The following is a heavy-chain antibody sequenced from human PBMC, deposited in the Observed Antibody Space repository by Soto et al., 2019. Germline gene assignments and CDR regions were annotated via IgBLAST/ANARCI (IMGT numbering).Heavy chain of an antibody. Sequence: PGGSLRLSCAASGFAFSSYGMHWFRQAPGKGLEWVAVISYDGSNKYYADSVKGRFTISRDNSKNTLYLQMNSLRAEDTAVYYCAKPRRGYSYGYDAFDIWGQGTMVTVSS. CDR3: AKPRRGYSYGYDAFDI. D-gene: IGHD5-18*01. CDR2: ISYDGSNK. V-gene: IGHV3-30*18. J-gene: IGHJ3*02. CDR1: GFAFSSYG.